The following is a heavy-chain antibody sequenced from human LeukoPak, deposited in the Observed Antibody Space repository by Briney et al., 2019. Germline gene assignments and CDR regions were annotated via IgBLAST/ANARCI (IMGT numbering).Heavy chain of an antibody. Sequence: GASVKVSXKASGYTFTGYYMHWVRQAPGQGLEWMGRINPNSGGTNYAQKFQGRVTKTRDTSISTAYMELSRLRSDDTAVYYCARDRLAIYGSGSYNYWGQGTLVTVSS. V-gene: IGHV1-2*06. J-gene: IGHJ4*02. CDR3: ARDRLAIYGSGSYNY. CDR2: INPNSGGT. D-gene: IGHD3-10*01. CDR1: GYTFTGYY.